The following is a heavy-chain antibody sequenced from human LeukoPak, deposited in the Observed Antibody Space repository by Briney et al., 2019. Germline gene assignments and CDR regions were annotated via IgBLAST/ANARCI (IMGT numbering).Heavy chain of an antibody. D-gene: IGHD5-12*01. CDR1: GFTFSDYY. J-gene: IGHJ4*02. CDR2: ISSSGSTI. Sequence: GGSLRLSCAASGFTFSDYYMSWIRQAPGKGLEWVSYISSSGSTIYYADSVKGRFTISRDNAKNSLYLQMNSLRAEDTAVYYCARARNSGYVLDSDYWGQGTLVTVSS. CDR3: ARARNSGYVLDSDY. V-gene: IGHV3-11*01.